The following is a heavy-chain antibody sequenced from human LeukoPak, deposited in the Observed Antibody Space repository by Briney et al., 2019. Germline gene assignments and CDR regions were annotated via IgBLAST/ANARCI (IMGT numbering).Heavy chain of an antibody. Sequence: GGSLRLSCAASGFSFSTYIMNWVRQAPGKGLEWVAIINSGGSVTYYADSVRGRFTISRDNAKNSLYLQTNSLRDEDTAVYYCVRDNDDYKDDDFVYAFDIWGQGTMVTVSS. CDR1: GFSFSTYI. CDR2: INSGGSVT. J-gene: IGHJ3*02. CDR3: VRDNDDYKDDDFVYAFDI. V-gene: IGHV3-48*02. D-gene: IGHD4-17*01.